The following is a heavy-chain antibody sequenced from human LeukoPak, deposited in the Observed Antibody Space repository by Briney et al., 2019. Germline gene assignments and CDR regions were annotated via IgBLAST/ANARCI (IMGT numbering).Heavy chain of an antibody. CDR2: IFPGDNDI. CDR3: ATVQRPDGNVFDI. V-gene: IGHV5-51*01. Sequence: GESLKISCQASGYIFTNQWIGWVRQMPGKGLEWIGIIFPGDNDIRHNPSFQGHVTISADKSTATAYLQWNSLKASDTAIYFCATVQRPDGNVFDIWSQGTLVTVSS. CDR1: GYIFTNQW. J-gene: IGHJ3*02. D-gene: IGHD5-24*01.